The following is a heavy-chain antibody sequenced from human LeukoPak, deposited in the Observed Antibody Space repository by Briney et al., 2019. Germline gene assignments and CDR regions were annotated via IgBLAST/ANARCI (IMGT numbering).Heavy chain of an antibody. CDR2: IYYSGST. J-gene: IGHJ5*02. V-gene: IGHV4-30-4*01. CDR1: GGSISSGDYY. CDR3: AREGYGDYGGEWFDP. D-gene: IGHD4-23*01. Sequence: PSETLSLTCTVSGGSISSGDYYWSWIRQPPGEGLEWIGYIYYSGSTYYNPSLKSRVTISVDTSKNQFSLKLSSVTAADTAVYYCAREGYGDYGGEWFDPWGQGTLVTVSS.